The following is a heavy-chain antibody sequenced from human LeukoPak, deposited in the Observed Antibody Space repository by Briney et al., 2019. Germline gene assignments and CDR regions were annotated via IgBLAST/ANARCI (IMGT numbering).Heavy chain of an antibody. D-gene: IGHD6-13*01. J-gene: IGHJ4*02. CDR1: GGSISSNSYY. CDR2: IYTSGST. V-gene: IGHV4-61*02. CDR3: ARSWAGFDY. Sequence: SQTLSLTCTVSGGSISSNSYYWSWIRQPAGKGLEWIGRIYTSGSTNYSPSLKSRVSISVDTSKSQFSLNLSSVTAADTAVYYCARSWAGFDYWGQGTLVTVSS.